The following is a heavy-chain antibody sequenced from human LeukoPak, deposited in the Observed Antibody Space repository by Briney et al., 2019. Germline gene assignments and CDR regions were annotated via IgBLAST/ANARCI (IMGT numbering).Heavy chain of an antibody. CDR2: INPTGGTT. Sequence: GASVKVSCKASGYTFTGYYMHWVRQAPGQGLEWVGAINPTGGTTTYAQKFQGRVTMTRDTSTTTVYMELSSLRSEDTAVYHCARDLVAPDYWGQGTLVTVSS. D-gene: IGHD6-6*01. CDR3: ARDLVAPDY. J-gene: IGHJ4*02. CDR1: GYTFTGYY. V-gene: IGHV1-46*01.